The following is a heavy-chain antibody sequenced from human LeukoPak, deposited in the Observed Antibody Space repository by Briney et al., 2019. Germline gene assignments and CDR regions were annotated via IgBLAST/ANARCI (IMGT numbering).Heavy chain of an antibody. Sequence: SETLSLTCTVSGGSISSYYWSWIRQPAGKGLEWIGRIYASGSTNYNPSLKSRVTMSVDTSKNQFSLKLSSVTAADTALYYCASESGVKKGYSSGWLYWYYFDYWGQGTLVTVSS. CDR1: GGSISSYY. D-gene: IGHD6-19*01. CDR2: IYASGST. V-gene: IGHV4-4*07. J-gene: IGHJ4*02. CDR3: ASESGVKKGYSSGWLYWYYFDY.